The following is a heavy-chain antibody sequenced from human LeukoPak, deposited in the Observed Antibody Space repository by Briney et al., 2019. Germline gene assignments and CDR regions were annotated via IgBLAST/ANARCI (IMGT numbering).Heavy chain of an antibody. V-gene: IGHV1-46*01. CDR1: GYSCTSYY. Sequence: ASAKVSCKASGYSCTSYYMDWVRQASGQGLELMGIINPSGGSTSYAQKFQGRVTMTRDTSTSTVYMELSSLRSEDTAVYYCAREVDYYDNSGYITWGQGTLVTVSS. CDR2: INPSGGST. J-gene: IGHJ4*02. CDR3: AREVDYYDNSGYIT. D-gene: IGHD3-22*01.